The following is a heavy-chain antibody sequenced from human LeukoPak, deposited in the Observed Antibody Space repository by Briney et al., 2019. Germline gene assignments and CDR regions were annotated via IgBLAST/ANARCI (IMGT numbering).Heavy chain of an antibody. Sequence: GGSLRLSCAASGFIFSSYSMNWVRQAPGKGLEWVSSISSSSSYMYYADSVKGRFTISRDNAKNSLYLQMNSLRAEDTAVYYCARGIMTPYYMDVWGKGTTVTVSS. CDR3: ARGIMTPYYMDV. J-gene: IGHJ6*03. CDR1: GFIFSSYS. D-gene: IGHD3-16*01. CDR2: ISSSSSYM. V-gene: IGHV3-21*01.